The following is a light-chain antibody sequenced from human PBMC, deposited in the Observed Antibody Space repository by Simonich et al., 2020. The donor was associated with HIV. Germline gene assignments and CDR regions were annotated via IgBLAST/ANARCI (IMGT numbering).Light chain of an antibody. Sequence: SSVLTQPLSVSVAPGKTARITCGGNNIGIKIVNGYQQKPGQAPVLVVYYDSDRPPGIPGRVSGSNSGNTATLTISRVEAGDEADYYCQVWDSSSDHYVFGTGTKVTVL. J-gene: IGLJ1*01. CDR3: QVWDSSSDHYV. CDR2: YDS. V-gene: IGLV3-21*04. CDR1: NIGIKI.